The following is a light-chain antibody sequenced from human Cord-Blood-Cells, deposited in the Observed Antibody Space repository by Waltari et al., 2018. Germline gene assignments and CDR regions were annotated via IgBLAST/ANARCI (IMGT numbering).Light chain of an antibody. Sequence: QSALTQPAPVSGSPGQSLTISRTATSNDVGSYNLVSWYQQHPGKAPKLMIYEGSKRPSGFSNRFSGSKSGNTASLTISGLQAEDEADYYCCSYAGSSTWVFGGGTKLTVL. CDR3: CSYAGSSTWV. CDR1: SNDVGSYNL. V-gene: IGLV2-23*01. CDR2: EGS. J-gene: IGLJ3*02.